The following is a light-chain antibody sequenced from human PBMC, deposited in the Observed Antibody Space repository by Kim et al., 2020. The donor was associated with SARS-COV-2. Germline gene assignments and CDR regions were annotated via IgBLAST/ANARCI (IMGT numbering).Light chain of an antibody. Sequence: QSALTQPASVSGSPGQSITISCTGTSSDVGGYNYVSWYQQHPGKAPKLMIYHVSKRPSGVSNRFSGSKSGNTASLTISGLQAEDEADYYCSSYTSSSTPYVFGTGTKV. CDR3: SSYTSSSTPYV. V-gene: IGLV2-14*01. CDR2: HVS. J-gene: IGLJ1*01. CDR1: SSDVGGYNY.